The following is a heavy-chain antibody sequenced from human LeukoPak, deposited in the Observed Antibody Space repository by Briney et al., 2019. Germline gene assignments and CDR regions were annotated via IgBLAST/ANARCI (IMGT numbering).Heavy chain of an antibody. V-gene: IGHV3-23*01. J-gene: IGHJ3*02. CDR2: ISGSGGST. Sequence: GGSLGLSCAASGFTFSSYAMSWVRQAPGKGLEWVSAISGSGGSTYYADSVKGRFTISRGNSKNTLYLQMNSLRAEDTAVYYCANKWGLITMVRGVIRDFAFDIWGQGTMVTVSS. D-gene: IGHD3-10*01. CDR1: GFTFSSYA. CDR3: ANKWGLITMVRGVIRDFAFDI.